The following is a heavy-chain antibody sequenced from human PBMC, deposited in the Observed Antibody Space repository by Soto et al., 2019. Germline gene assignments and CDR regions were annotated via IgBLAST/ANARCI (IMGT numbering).Heavy chain of an antibody. CDR2: ISYDGSNK. D-gene: IGHD3-3*01. V-gene: IGHV3-30-3*01. CDR1: GFTFSSYA. CDR3: ARDTGVGPDAFDI. J-gene: IGHJ3*02. Sequence: QVQLVESGGGVVQPGRSLRLSCAASGFTFSSYAMHWVRQAPGKGLEWVAVISYDGSNKYYADSVKGRFTISRDNSKNTLYLQMNSLRAEDTAVYYCARDTGVGPDAFDIWGQGTMVTVSS.